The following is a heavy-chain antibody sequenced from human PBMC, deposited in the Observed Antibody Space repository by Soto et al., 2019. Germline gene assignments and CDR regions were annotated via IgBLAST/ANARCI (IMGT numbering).Heavy chain of an antibody. J-gene: IGHJ6*02. CDR1: GGTFSSYA. V-gene: IGHV1-69*01. CDR3: ARSQGSSTSLEIYYYYYYGMDV. D-gene: IGHD2-2*01. CDR2: IIPIPGTA. Sequence: QVQLVQSGAEVKKPGSSVKVSCKASGGTFSSYAISWVRQAPGQGLEWMGGIIPIPGTANYAQKFQGRVTITADESTSTVYMELSSLRSKDTAVYYCARSQGSSTSLEIYYYYYYGMDVWGQGTTVTVSS.